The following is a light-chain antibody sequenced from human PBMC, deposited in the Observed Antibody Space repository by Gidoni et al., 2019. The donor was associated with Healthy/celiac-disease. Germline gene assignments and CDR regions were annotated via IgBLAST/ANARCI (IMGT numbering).Light chain of an antibody. V-gene: IGKV4-1*01. CDR3: QQYYSTPPT. CDR2: WAS. Sequence: DVVMTQSPHSLAVSLGERATINFTSSQSVLYSSNNKNYLAWYQQKPGQPPKLLIYWASTRESGVPDRFSGSGSGTDFTLTISSLQAEDVAVYYCQQYYSTPPTFGQGTKVEIK. J-gene: IGKJ1*01. CDR1: QSVLYSSNNKNY.